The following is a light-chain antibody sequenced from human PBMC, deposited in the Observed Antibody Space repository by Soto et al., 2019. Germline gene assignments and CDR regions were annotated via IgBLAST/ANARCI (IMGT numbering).Light chain of an antibody. CDR2: KAS. CDR1: QTISSW. J-gene: IGKJ5*01. V-gene: IGKV1-5*03. CDR3: QEYKSDSIT. Sequence: DIQMTQSPSTLSGSVGDRVTITCRASQTISSWLAWYQQKPGKAPKLLIYKASTLKSGVPSRFSGSGSGTEFTLTIRNLQPGDSATYYCQEYKSDSITFGQGTRLEI.